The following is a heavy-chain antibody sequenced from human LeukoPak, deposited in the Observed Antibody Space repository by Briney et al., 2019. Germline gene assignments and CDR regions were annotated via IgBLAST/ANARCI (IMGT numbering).Heavy chain of an antibody. CDR2: INHSGST. CDR1: GGSFSGYC. J-gene: IGHJ5*02. D-gene: IGHD3-16*02. V-gene: IGHV4-34*01. CDR3: ACRGSYLGPQWFDP. Sequence: SETLSLTCAVYGGSFSGYCWSWIRQPPGKGLEWIGEINHSGSTNYNPSLKSRVTISVDTSKNQFSLKLSSVTAADTAVYYCACRGSYLGPQWFDPWGQGTLVTVSS.